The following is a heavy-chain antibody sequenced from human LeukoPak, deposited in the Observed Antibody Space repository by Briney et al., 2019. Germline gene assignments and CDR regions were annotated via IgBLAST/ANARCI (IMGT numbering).Heavy chain of an antibody. V-gene: IGHV3-53*01. CDR2: IYTGGGR. CDR3: ARGIDY. CDR1: VVTVSSSY. J-gene: IGHJ4*02. Sequence: GGSLRLSCAASVVTVSSSYVNSVGQAPGKELEWVSVIYTGGGRYYADSVRGRFTISRDTSKNMVFLQMNSLRVEDTAVYYCARGIDYWGRGTLVTVSS.